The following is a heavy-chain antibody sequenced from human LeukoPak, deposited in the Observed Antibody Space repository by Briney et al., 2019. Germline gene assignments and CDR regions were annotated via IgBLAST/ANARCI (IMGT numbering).Heavy chain of an antibody. V-gene: IGHV3-30*04. Sequence: PGGSLRLSCAASGFTFSSYAMHWVRQAPGKGLEWVAVISYDGSNKYYANSVKGRFTISRDNSKNTLYLQMNSLRAEDTAVYYCARDSFITGPGYSYGYYYYYYMDVWGKGTTVTVSS. CDR3: ARDSFITGPGYSYGYYYYYYMDV. J-gene: IGHJ6*03. D-gene: IGHD5-18*01. CDR1: GFTFSSYA. CDR2: ISYDGSNK.